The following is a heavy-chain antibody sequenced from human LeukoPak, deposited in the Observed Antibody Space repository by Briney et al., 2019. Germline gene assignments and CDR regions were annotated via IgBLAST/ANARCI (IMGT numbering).Heavy chain of an antibody. CDR1: GYTLTDLS. D-gene: IGHD2-15*01. CDR3: TTVDCSGGSCSVGYFDY. V-gene: IGHV1-24*01. Sequence: ASVKVSCKVSGYTLTDLSIHWVRQAPGKGLEWMGGFDPEDGEIIYAQKFQGRVTMTEDTSTDTAYMELSSLRSEDTAVYYCTTVDCSGGSCSVGYFDYWGQGNLVTVSS. CDR2: FDPEDGEI. J-gene: IGHJ4*02.